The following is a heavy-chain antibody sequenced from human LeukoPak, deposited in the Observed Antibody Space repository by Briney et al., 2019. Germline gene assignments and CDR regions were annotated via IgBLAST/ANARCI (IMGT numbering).Heavy chain of an antibody. CDR1: GGTFSSDA. Sequence: SVKVSCKASGGTFSSDAISWVRQAPGQGLEWMGRIIPIFVIANYAQRFHGRVTITADTSTSTAYMELSSLRSEDTAVYYCARDLGPSITGTKNVYFDYWGQGTLVTVSS. CDR2: IIPIFVIA. CDR3: ARDLGPSITGTKNVYFDY. V-gene: IGHV1-69*04. D-gene: IGHD1-20*01. J-gene: IGHJ4*02.